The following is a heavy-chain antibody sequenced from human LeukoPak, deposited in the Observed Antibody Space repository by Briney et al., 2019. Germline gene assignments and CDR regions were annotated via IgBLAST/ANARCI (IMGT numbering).Heavy chain of an antibody. CDR2: IIPFLGIA. D-gene: IGHD2-21*01. CDR1: GGTFSSYT. V-gene: IGHV1-69*04. J-gene: IGHJ4*02. Sequence: SVKVSCKASGGTFSSYTISWVRQAPGQGLEWMGRIIPFLGIANYAQKFQGRVTITADKSTSTAYMELSSLRSEDTAVYYCARDPIVVVKNQPYYFDYWGQGTLVTVSS. CDR3: ARDPIVVVKNQPYYFDY.